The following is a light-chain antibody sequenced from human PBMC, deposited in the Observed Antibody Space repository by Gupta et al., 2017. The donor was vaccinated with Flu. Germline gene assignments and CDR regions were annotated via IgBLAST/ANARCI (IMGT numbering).Light chain of an antibody. V-gene: IGKV1-39*01. Sequence: ASVGDRVTITCRASQSIDTYLNWYQQKPGKAPNLLIYGASSLQSGVPSRFSGSRSGTEFTLTISSLQPDDFATYYCQQTVSTPFTFGRGTNLEIK. CDR1: QSIDTY. J-gene: IGKJ2*01. CDR2: GAS. CDR3: QQTVSTPFT.